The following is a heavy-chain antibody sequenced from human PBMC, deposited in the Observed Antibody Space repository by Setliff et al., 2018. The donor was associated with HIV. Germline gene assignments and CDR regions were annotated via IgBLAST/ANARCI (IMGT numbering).Heavy chain of an antibody. Sequence: GGSLRLSCAASVFTFNNYGMNWVRQAPGKGLEWVSSISGSGGSTYYADSVKGRFTISRDNSKNTLYLQMNSLRAEDTAVYYCAKDPIFGVVTYYYYYMDVWGKGTTVTVSS. D-gene: IGHD3-3*01. V-gene: IGHV3-23*01. CDR2: ISGSGGST. CDR1: VFTFNNYG. J-gene: IGHJ6*03. CDR3: AKDPIFGVVTYYYYYMDV.